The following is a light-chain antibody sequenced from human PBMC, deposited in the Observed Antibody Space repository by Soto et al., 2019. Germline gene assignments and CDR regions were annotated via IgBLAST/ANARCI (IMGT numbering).Light chain of an antibody. CDR3: CSYAGSYTYV. V-gene: IGLV2-11*01. J-gene: IGLJ1*01. CDR1: SSDVGGYNY. CDR2: YVS. Sequence: QSVLTQPRSVSGSPGQSVTISCTGTSSDVGGYNYVSWYQQHPGKAPKLMIYYVSKRPSGVPDRSSGSKSGNTASLTISGLQAEAEADYYCCSYAGSYTYVFGTGTKVTVL.